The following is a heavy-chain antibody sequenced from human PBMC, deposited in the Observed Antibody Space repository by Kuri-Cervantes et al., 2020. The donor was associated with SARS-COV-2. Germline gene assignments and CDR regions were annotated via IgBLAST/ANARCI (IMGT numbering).Heavy chain of an antibody. D-gene: IGHD3-3*01. CDR3: ARGKTYYDFWSPYPNLYGMDV. CDR2: ISSSSSTI. J-gene: IGHJ6*02. V-gene: IGHV3-48*01. CDR1: GFTFSSYS. Sequence: GGSLRLSCAASGFTFSSYSMNWVRQAPGKGLEWVSYISSSSSTIYYADSVKGRFTISRDNAKNSLYLQMNSLRAEDTAVYYCARGKTYYDFWSPYPNLYGMDVWGQGTTVTVSS.